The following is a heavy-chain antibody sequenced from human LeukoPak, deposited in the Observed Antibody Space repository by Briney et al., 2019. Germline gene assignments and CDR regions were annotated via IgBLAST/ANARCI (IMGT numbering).Heavy chain of an antibody. V-gene: IGHV4-59*12. CDR2: IYYSGST. CDR1: GVSISSSH. D-gene: IGHD4-17*01. Sequence: SETLSLTCTVSGVSISSSHWSWIRQSAGKGLEWIGYIYYSGSTNYNPSLKSRVTISVDTSKNQFSLKLSSVTAADTAVYYCARDGGFYGDDTIDYWGQGTLVTVSS. CDR3: ARDGGFYGDDTIDY. J-gene: IGHJ4*02.